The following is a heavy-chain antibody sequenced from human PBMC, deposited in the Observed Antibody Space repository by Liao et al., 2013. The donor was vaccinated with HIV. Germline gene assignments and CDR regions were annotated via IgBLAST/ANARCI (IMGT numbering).Heavy chain of an antibody. CDR3: ATDSQIRWFYT. CDR2: INQSGST. CDR1: GGSFSGYY. J-gene: IGHJ5*02. D-gene: IGHD1-26*01. Sequence: QVQLQQWGAGLLKPSETLSLTCAVYGGSFSGYYWSWVRQPPGKGLEWIGEINQSGSTNYNPSLKSRVTVSVDTSKNQFSLRLASVTAADTAVYFCATDSQIRWFYTWGQGAPGHRLL. V-gene: IGHV4-34*02.